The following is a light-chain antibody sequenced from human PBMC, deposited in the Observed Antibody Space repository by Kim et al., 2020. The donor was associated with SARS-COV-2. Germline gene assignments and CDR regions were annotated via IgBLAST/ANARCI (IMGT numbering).Light chain of an antibody. Sequence: PGASANLSCRAGQSVSSGHLAWYQQKTGQAPRLLIFGASSRATGVPDRFSGSGSGTDFTLTISRLEPEDFAVYYCHQYGTSPFTFGQGTKLE. J-gene: IGKJ2*01. V-gene: IGKV3-20*01. CDR3: HQYGTSPFT. CDR1: QSVSSGH. CDR2: GAS.